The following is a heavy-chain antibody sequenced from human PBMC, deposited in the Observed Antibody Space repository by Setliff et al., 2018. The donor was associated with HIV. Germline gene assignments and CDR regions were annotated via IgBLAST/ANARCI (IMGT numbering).Heavy chain of an antibody. CDR3: ARARGGNSEWSY. D-gene: IGHD2-15*01. J-gene: IGHJ4*02. Sequence: LRLSCAASGFTFANFAMGWVRQAPGKGLEWVPGCSGDSTYYADFVKGRFTISRDNAKNTLYLQMNSLRAEDTAVYSCARARGGNSEWSYWGQGTLVTVSS. V-gene: IGHV3-23*01. CDR1: GFTFANFA. CDR2: CSGDST.